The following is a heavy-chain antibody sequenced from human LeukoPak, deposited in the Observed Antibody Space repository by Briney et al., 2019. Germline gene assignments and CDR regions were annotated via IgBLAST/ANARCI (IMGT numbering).Heavy chain of an antibody. CDR1: GDSISSATHD. J-gene: IGHJ4*02. CDR3: ARFLNWVFDN. D-gene: IGHD7-27*01. CDR2: IYSSGST. Sequence: PSQTLSLTCAVSGDSISSATHDWSWIRQPAGKGLEWIGRIYSSGSTNYNPSLKSRVRISVDTSKNQFSLKLSSVTAADTAVYYCARFLNWVFDNWGQGTPVTVSS. V-gene: IGHV4-61*02.